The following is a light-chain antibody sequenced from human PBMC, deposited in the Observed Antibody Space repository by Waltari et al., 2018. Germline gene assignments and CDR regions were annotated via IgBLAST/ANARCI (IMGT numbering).Light chain of an antibody. CDR2: DVS. Sequence: QSALTQPASVSGSPGQSITISCTGTSNDIGLYDYVSWYQQYPGKAHKLIIYDVSNRPSGVSNRFSGSKSGNTASLTISGLQAEYEADYYCSSYSRSSTLVVFGGGAKLTV. CDR3: SSYSRSSTLVV. CDR1: SNDIGLYDY. J-gene: IGLJ3*02. V-gene: IGLV2-14*01.